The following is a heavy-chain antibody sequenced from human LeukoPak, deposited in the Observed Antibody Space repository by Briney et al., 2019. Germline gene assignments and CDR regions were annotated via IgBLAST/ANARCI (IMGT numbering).Heavy chain of an antibody. Sequence: PGGSLRLSCAASGFTFSSYSMNWVRQAPGKGLEWVSFISSSSSYIYYADSVKGRFTISRDNSKNTLYLQMNSLRAEDTAVYYCARTERWLEKPGDGYYFDYWGQGTLVTVSS. D-gene: IGHD5-24*01. CDR2: ISSSSSYI. CDR3: ARTERWLEKPGDGYYFDY. V-gene: IGHV3-21*01. CDR1: GFTFSSYS. J-gene: IGHJ4*02.